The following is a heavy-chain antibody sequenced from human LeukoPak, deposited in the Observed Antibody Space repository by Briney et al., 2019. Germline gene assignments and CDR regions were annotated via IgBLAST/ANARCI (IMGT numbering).Heavy chain of an antibody. Sequence: PSQTLSLTCTVSGGSISSGGYYWSWIRQHPGKGLEWIGYIYYSGSTYYNPSLKSRVTISRDTSKSQFSLKLSSVTAADTAVYYCARDVQYYYDSSGYYRWGYFDLWGRGTLVTVSS. D-gene: IGHD3-22*01. V-gene: IGHV4-31*03. CDR2: IYYSGST. J-gene: IGHJ2*01. CDR3: ARDVQYYYDSSGYYRWGYFDL. CDR1: GGSISSGGYY.